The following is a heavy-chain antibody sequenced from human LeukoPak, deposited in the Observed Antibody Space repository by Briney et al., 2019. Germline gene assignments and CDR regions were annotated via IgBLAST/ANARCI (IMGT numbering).Heavy chain of an antibody. Sequence: SETLSLTCAVSGYSISSDYYWGWIRQPPGKGLEWIGNIHHGGSTYYNPSLKSRVTISVDTSKNQFSLKLSSVTAADTAVYYCARPYSGSYIDAFDIWGQGTMVTVSS. D-gene: IGHD1-26*01. V-gene: IGHV4-38-2*01. J-gene: IGHJ3*02. CDR1: GYSISSDYY. CDR2: IHHGGST. CDR3: ARPYSGSYIDAFDI.